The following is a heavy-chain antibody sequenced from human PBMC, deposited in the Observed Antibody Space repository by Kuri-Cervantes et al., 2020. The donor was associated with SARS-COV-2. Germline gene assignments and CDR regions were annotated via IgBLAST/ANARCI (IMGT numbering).Heavy chain of an antibody. CDR2: ISYDGNNK. D-gene: IGHD2-8*01. J-gene: IGHJ4*02. CDR3: AKDRAGVLDS. V-gene: IGHV3-30-3*01. Sequence: GESLKISCAASGFDFSRSAMHWVHQAPGKGLEWVAVISYDGNNKNCTASGKGRFTISRDNSRNTLYLQMRSLRTEDTAFYYCAKDRAGVLDSGGQGTLVTVSS. CDR1: GFDFSRSA.